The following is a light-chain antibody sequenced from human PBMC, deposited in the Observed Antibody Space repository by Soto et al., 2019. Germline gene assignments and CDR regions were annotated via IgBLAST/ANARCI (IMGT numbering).Light chain of an antibody. CDR1: SSNIGGNS. V-gene: IGLV1-51*01. CDR3: GSWDSSLSAYV. J-gene: IGLJ1*01. CDR2: DDN. Sequence: QAVLRQPPPVSAAPGQKVTISCSGSSSNIGGNSVSWYQQLPGTAPKLLIYDDNKRPSGIPDRFSGSKSGTSATLGITGFQTGDEADYYCGSWDSSLSAYVFGTGTKVTVL.